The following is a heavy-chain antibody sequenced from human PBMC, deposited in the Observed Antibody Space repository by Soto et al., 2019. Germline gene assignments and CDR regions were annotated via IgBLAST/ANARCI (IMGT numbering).Heavy chain of an antibody. CDR1: GFTFDDYA. CDR2: ISWNSGSI. CDR3: AKDGYPSLSSSYCYFDY. V-gene: IGHV3-9*01. D-gene: IGHD6-13*01. J-gene: IGHJ4*02. Sequence: GGSLRLSCAASGFTFDDYAMHWVRQAPGKGLEWVSGISWNSGSIGYADSVKGRFTISRDNAKNSLYLQMNSLRAEDTALYYCAKDGYPSLSSSYCYFDYWGQGTLVTVSS.